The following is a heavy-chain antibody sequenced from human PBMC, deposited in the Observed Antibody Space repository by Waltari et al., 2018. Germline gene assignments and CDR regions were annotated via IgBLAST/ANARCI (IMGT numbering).Heavy chain of an antibody. D-gene: IGHD6-13*01. CDR3: SAAGDALDY. CDR1: GFPFGSSA. V-gene: IGHV3-30-3*01. J-gene: IGHJ4*02. CDR2: ISYDGSNK. Sequence: VQLVESGGGGVKPGRSLRLSCAASGFPFGSSAMPWVRQAPGKGLEGVAVISYDGSNKYYADSVKGRFTISRDNSKNTLYLQMNSLRAEDTAVYFCSAAGDALDYWGQGTLVTVSS.